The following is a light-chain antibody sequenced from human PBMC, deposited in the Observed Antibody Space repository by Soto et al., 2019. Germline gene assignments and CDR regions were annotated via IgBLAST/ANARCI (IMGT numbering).Light chain of an antibody. CDR2: GAS. CDR1: HSVRSS. Sequence: EIVMTQSPATLSVSPGERATLSCRASHSVRSSLAWYQQKPGQAPRLLIHGASTRATGIPGRFSGSGSGTEFTLTISSLQSEDFAVYYCQQSNEWPETCGHGTKWDIK. V-gene: IGKV3-15*01. J-gene: IGKJ1*01. CDR3: QQSNEWPET.